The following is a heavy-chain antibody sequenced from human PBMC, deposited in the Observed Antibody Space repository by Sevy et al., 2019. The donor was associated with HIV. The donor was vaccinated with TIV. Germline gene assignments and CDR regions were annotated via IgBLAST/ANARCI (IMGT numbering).Heavy chain of an antibody. CDR3: AKDLPYCGGDCYDYFDY. CDR2: ISGSGGST. J-gene: IGHJ4*02. V-gene: IGHV3-23*01. D-gene: IGHD2-21*02. CDR1: GFTFSSYA. Sequence: GGSLRLSCAASGFTFSSYAMSWVRQAPGKGLEWVSAISGSGGSTYYGDSVKGRFTISRDNSKNTLYLQMNSMRAEDTAVYYCAKDLPYCGGDCYDYFDYWGQGTLVTVSS.